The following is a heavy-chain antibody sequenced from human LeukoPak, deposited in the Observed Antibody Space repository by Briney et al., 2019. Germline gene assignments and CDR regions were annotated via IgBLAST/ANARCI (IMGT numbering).Heavy chain of an antibody. V-gene: IGHV5-51*01. CDR1: GYSFINYY. J-gene: IGHJ4*02. Sequence: ESMKISCRCSGYSFINYYIGWVRQMPGKGLEWIGVTYPGGSDTSYNPSFKGQVIFSADKSTTTVYLQWSRLQASDTAIYYCARQYSSGWFRHFDYWGQGTLITVSS. CDR2: TYPGGSDT. CDR3: ARQYSSGWFRHFDY. D-gene: IGHD3-22*01.